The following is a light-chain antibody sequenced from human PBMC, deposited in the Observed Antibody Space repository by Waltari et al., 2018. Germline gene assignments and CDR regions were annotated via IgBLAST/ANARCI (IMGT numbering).Light chain of an antibody. J-gene: IGLJ2*01. Sequence: SYELTQPPSVSVSPGQTAIFTCSGDELGDKYAFWYQQKPGQSPVLVIYLDTKRPSGIPERFSGSNAGDRATLTISGTQVMDADDYYCQAWDSSAGVVFGGGTKLAVL. V-gene: IGLV3-1*01. CDR2: LDT. CDR1: ELGDKY. CDR3: QAWDSSAGVV.